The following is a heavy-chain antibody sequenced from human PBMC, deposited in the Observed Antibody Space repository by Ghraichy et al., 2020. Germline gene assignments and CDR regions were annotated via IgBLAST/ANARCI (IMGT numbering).Heavy chain of an antibody. D-gene: IGHD6-19*01. CDR1: GGTISSSRHY. V-gene: IGHV4-39*01. CDR2: ISQSGST. J-gene: IGHJ4*02. CDR3: ARFIIGWYYFDF. Sequence: SETLSLTCSVSGGTISSSRHYWAWVRQPPGKGREWIGRISQSGSTDYNSSLTSRVSISVDTSKNQFSLTVTSLTAADTAVYFCARFIIGWYYFDFWGPGTLVSVSS.